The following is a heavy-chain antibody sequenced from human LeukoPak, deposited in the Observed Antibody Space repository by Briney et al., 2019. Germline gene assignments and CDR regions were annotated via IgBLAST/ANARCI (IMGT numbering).Heavy chain of an antibody. CDR3: ARTAIAVAGSPLDY. Sequence: SETLSLTCTVSGGSISSYYWSWIRQPPGKGLEWIGYIYYSGSTNYNPSLKSRVTISVDTSKNQISLKLSSVTAADTAVHYCARTAIAVAGSPLDYWGQGTLVTVSS. CDR1: GGSISSYY. V-gene: IGHV4-59*01. D-gene: IGHD6-19*01. J-gene: IGHJ4*02. CDR2: IYYSGST.